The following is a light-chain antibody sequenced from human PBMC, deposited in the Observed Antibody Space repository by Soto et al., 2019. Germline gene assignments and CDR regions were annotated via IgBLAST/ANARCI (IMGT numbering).Light chain of an antibody. Sequence: QAVVTQPPSASGTPGQRVTISCSGSSSNIGSNYVYWYQQLPGTAPKLLIYRNNQRPSGVHDRFSGSKSGTSASLAISGLRSEDEADYYCAAWDDSLSGWVCGGGTKLTVL. CDR3: AAWDDSLSGWV. CDR1: SSNIGSNY. V-gene: IGLV1-47*01. CDR2: RNN. J-gene: IGLJ3*02.